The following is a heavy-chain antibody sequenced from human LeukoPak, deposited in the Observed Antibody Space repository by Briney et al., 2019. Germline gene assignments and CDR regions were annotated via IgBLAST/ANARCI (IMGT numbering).Heavy chain of an antibody. Sequence: GGSLRLSCAASGFSFSNYWMIWVRQAPGQGLEWVAYIKCGESNILYVDSVRGRFTLSRDIAESSIFLHMNSLRAEDTAVYYFARLMTEPGTFAFYFDKLGQGTLVTVSS. CDR2: IKCGESNI. CDR3: ARLMTEPGTFAFYFDK. D-gene: IGHD6-13*01. V-gene: IGHV3-7*01. J-gene: IGHJ4*02. CDR1: GFSFSNYW.